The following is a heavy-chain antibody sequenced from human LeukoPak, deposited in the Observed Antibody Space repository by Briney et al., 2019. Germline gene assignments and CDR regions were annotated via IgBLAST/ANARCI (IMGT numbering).Heavy chain of an antibody. D-gene: IGHD3-10*01. Sequence: NPSETLSLTCTVSGNSISSGYYWDWIRQPPGKGLEWIGSMYHSGNTYYNPSLKSRVTISVDTSKNQFSLNLSSVTAADTAVYYCGRSMIRGPITGVFDSWGQGTLVTVSS. V-gene: IGHV4-38-2*02. CDR2: MYHSGNT. CDR3: GRSMIRGPITGVFDS. CDR1: GNSISSGYY. J-gene: IGHJ4*02.